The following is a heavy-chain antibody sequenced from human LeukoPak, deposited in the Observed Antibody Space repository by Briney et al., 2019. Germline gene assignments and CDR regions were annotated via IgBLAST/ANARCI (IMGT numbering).Heavy chain of an antibody. CDR3: ARSPYCGSDYQEYFQH. J-gene: IGHJ1*01. CDR1: GGSISSGDYY. V-gene: IGHV4-30-4*01. CDR2: IHYSGST. D-gene: IGHD2-21*02. Sequence: PSETLSLTCTVSGGSISSGDYYWSWIRQPPGKGLEWIGYIHYSGSTYYNPSLKSRVTISVDTSKNQFSLKLTSVTAADTAVYYCARSPYCGSDYQEYFQHWGQGTLVTVSS.